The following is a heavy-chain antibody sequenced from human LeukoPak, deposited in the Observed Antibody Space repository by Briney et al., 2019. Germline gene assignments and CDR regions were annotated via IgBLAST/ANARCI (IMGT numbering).Heavy chain of an antibody. V-gene: IGHV1-8*01. D-gene: IGHD1-26*01. Sequence: ASAKVSFKASGYTFTSYEFNWVRQATGQGLEWMGWMNPNSGNTGNAQKFQGRVTMTRNTSISTAHMELSSLRSEDTAVYYCARIGGNDAFDIWGQGTMVTVSS. CDR1: GYTFTSYE. CDR3: ARIGGNDAFDI. CDR2: MNPNSGNT. J-gene: IGHJ3*02.